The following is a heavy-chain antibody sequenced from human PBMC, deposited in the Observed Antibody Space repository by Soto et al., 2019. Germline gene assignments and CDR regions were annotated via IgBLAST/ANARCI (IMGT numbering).Heavy chain of an antibody. Sequence: GGTLRLSCAASGFTFSSFAMSWVRQAPGKGLDWVSAISGSGGSTYSADSVKGRFTISRDNSKNTLYLQMSSLRAEDMAAYYCARGCSAGKGSPTDFWGQGSLVTVSS. CDR1: GFTFSSFA. CDR2: ISGSGGST. J-gene: IGHJ4*02. CDR3: ARGCSAGKGSPTDF. V-gene: IGHV3-23*01. D-gene: IGHD6-13*01.